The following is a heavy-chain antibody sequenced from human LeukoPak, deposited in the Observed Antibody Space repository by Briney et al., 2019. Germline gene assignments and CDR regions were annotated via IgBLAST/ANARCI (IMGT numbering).Heavy chain of an antibody. D-gene: IGHD2-8*01. Sequence: PSETLSLTCIVSGGSISSGDYYWSWIRQPPGKGLEWIGYIYYSGSTYYNPSLKSRVTISVDTSKNQFSLKLSSVTAADTAVYYCTTGPYCTNGVCYGHNWFDPWGQGTLVTVSS. J-gene: IGHJ5*02. CDR2: IYYSGST. CDR3: TTGPYCTNGVCYGHNWFDP. V-gene: IGHV4-30-4*08. CDR1: GGSISSGDYY.